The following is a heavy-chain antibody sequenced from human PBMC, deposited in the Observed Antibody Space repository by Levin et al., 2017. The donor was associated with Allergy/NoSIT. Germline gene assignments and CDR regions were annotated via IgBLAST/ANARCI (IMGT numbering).Heavy chain of an antibody. CDR2: INHSGST. CDR1: GGSFSGYY. Sequence: SETLSLTCAVYGGSFSGYYWSWIRQPPGKGLEWIGEINHSGSTNYNPSLKSRVTISVDTSKNQFSLKLSSVTAADTAVYYCARGQAGPYYYDGMDVWGQGTTVTVSS. J-gene: IGHJ6*02. CDR3: ARGQAGPYYYDGMDV. V-gene: IGHV4-34*01. D-gene: IGHD6-13*01.